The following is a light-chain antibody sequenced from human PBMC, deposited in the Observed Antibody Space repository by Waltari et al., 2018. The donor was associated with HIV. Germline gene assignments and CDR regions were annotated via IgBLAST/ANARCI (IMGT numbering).Light chain of an antibody. V-gene: IGKV3-20*01. Sequence: EIVLTPSPGSLSLSPGERATLSCRASQTVSSSQLAWYQQKPGQAPRRLIYGASTRATGTPDRFSGSGSGTDFTLTITRLEREDFAVYYCQQYGRSPWTFGQGTKVEIK. CDR1: QTVSSSQ. CDR3: QQYGRSPWT. J-gene: IGKJ1*01. CDR2: GAS.